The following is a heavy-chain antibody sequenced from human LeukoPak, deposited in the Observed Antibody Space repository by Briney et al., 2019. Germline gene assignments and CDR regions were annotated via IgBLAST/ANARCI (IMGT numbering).Heavy chain of an antibody. Sequence: SGGSLRLSCAASGFTFSSYNMNWVRQAPGKGLEWVSYISSSGTTIYYADSVKGRFTISRDNAKNSLSLQMNSLRAEDTAVYYCARNVLRLLEWLSYWGQGTLVTVSS. D-gene: IGHD3-3*01. CDR2: ISSSGTTI. CDR3: ARNVLRLLEWLSY. CDR1: GFTFSSYN. V-gene: IGHV3-48*01. J-gene: IGHJ4*02.